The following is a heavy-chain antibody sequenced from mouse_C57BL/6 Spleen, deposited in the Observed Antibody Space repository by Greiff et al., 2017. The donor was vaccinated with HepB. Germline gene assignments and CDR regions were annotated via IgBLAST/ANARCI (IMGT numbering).Heavy chain of an antibody. Sequence: EVQLQQSGPELVKPGASVKISCKASGYTFTDYYMNWVKQSHGKSLEWIGDINPNNGGTSYNQKFKGKATLTVDKSSSTAYMELRSLTSEDSAVYYCARTSYYDYYAMDYWGQGTSVTVSS. CDR1: GYTFTDYY. V-gene: IGHV1-26*01. CDR3: ARTSYYDYYAMDY. J-gene: IGHJ4*01. D-gene: IGHD1-1*01. CDR2: INPNNGGT.